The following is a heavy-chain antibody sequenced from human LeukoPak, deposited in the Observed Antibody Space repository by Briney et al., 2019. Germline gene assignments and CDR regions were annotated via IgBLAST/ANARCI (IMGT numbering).Heavy chain of an antibody. Sequence: SETLSLTCTVSGGSISSGDYYWSWIRQPPGKGLEWIGYIYYSGSTYYNPSLKSRVTISVDTSKNQFSLKLSSVTAADTAVYYCARYKAVVIFDYWGQGTLVTVSS. CDR3: ARYKAVVIFDY. D-gene: IGHD3-22*01. V-gene: IGHV4-30-4*01. CDR1: GGSISSGDYY. J-gene: IGHJ4*02. CDR2: IYYSGST.